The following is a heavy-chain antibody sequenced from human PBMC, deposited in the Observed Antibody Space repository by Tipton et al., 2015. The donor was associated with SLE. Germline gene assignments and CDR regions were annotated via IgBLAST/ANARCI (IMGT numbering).Heavy chain of an antibody. CDR1: GGTFSSYA. V-gene: IGHV1-2*06. D-gene: IGHD3-3*01. Sequence: QSGAEVKKPGSSVKVSCKASGGTFSSYAISWVRQAPGQGLEWMGRINPNSGGTNYAQKFQGRVTMTRDTSITTAYMELSSLRSDDTAVYYCARVGDNYDFWSGYYHWGQGTLVTVSS. J-gene: IGHJ5*02. CDR3: ARVGDNYDFWSGYYH. CDR2: INPNSGGT.